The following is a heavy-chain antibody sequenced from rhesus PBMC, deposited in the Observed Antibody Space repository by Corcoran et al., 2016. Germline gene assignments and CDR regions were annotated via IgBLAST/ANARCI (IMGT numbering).Heavy chain of an antibody. V-gene: IGHV4-169*02. J-gene: IGHJ4*01. CDR2: IYGSGSST. CDR1: GGSISSSY. CDR3: VREYSGSYFDY. D-gene: IGHD6-25*01. Sequence: QLQLQASGPGLVQPSEPLSVTCAFSGGSISSSYWSWIRQAPGKGREWIGYIYGSGSSTNYNPSLKSRVTLSVDTSKNQFSLKLSSVTAADTAVYYCVREYSGSYFDYWGQGVLVTVSS.